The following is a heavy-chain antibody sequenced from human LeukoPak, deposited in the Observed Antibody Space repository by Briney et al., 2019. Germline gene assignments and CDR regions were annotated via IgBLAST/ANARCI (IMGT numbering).Heavy chain of an antibody. Sequence: ASVKVSCKASGYTFTSYAMHWVRQAPGQGLEWMGWIDPNSGGTNYAQKFLGSVTMTGDTSINTAFMELSRLRSDDTAIYYCARGRGTTMVRGVITNYFDLWGRGSLVTVSS. J-gene: IGHJ2*01. CDR2: IDPNSGGT. D-gene: IGHD3-10*01. CDR3: ARGRGTTMVRGVITNYFDL. V-gene: IGHV1-2*02. CDR1: GYTFTSYA.